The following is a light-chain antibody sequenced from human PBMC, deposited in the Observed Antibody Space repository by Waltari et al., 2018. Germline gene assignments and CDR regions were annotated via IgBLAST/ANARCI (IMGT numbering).Light chain of an antibody. Sequence: QSALTQPPSVSGSPGKSVTISCTGTSSDIGSYNPISWYQQTPGTAPKIGISGVSNRPSGVPDRFSGSKTGNTASLTISGLQAEDDADYYCSSYTSSDKYVFGTGTKVTVL. CDR1: SSDIGSYNP. CDR2: GVS. J-gene: IGLJ1*01. V-gene: IGLV2-18*02. CDR3: SSYTSSDKYV.